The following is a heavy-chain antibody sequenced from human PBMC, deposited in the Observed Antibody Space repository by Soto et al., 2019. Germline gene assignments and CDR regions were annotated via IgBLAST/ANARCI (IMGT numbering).Heavy chain of an antibody. CDR1: GGTFSSYA. J-gene: IGHJ2*01. CDR3: ARGPQAQYSSSSVWYFDL. Sequence: VQLVQSGAEVKQPGSSVKVSCKASGGTFSSYAISWVRQAPGQGLEWMGGIIPIFGTANYAQKFQGRVTITADESTSTAYMELSSLRSEDTAVYYCARGPQAQYSSSSVWYFDLWGRGTLVTVSS. D-gene: IGHD6-6*01. CDR2: IIPIFGTA. V-gene: IGHV1-69*01.